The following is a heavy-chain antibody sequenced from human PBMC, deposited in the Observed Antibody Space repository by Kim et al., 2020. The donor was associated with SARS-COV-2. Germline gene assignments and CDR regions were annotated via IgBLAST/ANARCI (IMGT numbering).Heavy chain of an antibody. J-gene: IGHJ6*03. V-gene: IGHV3-13*01. D-gene: IGHD3-9*01. Sequence: GGSLRLSCAASGFTFSSYDMHWVRQATGKGLEWVSAIGTAGDTYYPGSVMGRFTIFRENAKNSLYLQMNSLRAGDTAVYYCARGHFDWLFFYMDVWGKGTTVTVSS. CDR2: IGTAGDT. CDR1: GFTFSSYD. CDR3: ARGHFDWLFFYMDV.